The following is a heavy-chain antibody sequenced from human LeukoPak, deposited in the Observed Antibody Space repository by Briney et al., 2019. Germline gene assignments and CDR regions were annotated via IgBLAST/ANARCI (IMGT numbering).Heavy chain of an antibody. J-gene: IGHJ4*02. V-gene: IGHV3-21*01. CDR1: GFIFSTYS. CDR3: AKGDVSVTREFDY. Sequence: GGSLRLSCTASGFIFSTYSMIWVRQAPGKGLEWVSSISSGSSNIYYADSVKGRFTISRDNAQNSLYLQMNSLRAEDTAVYYCAKGDVSVTREFDYWGQGTLVTVSS. CDR2: ISSGSSNI. D-gene: IGHD7-27*01.